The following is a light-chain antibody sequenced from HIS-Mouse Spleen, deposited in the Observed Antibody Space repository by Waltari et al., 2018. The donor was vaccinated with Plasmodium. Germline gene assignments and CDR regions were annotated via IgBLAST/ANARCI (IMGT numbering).Light chain of an antibody. V-gene: IGLV3-1*01. CDR3: QAWDSSTAV. CDR2: QDS. CDR1: HLGDKY. J-gene: IGLJ3*02. Sequence: SYELTQPPSVSVSPGQTASITCSGDHLGDKYACWYQQKPGQPPVLVIYQDSKRPSGIPERFSGSNSGNTATLTISGTQAMDEADYYCQAWDSSTAVFGGGTKLTVL.